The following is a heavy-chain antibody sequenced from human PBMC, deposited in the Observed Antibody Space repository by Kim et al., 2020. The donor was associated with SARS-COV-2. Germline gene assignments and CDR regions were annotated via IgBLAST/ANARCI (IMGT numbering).Heavy chain of an antibody. V-gene: IGHV5-51*01. CDR3: ARRLTGSYYVGALNFDY. CDR1: GYRFTNYW. CDR2: IFPGDSDV. D-gene: IGHD1-26*01. J-gene: IGHJ4*02. Sequence: GESLKISCKGSGYRFTNYWIGWVRQMPGKGLEWMGIIFPGDSDVRYSPSFQGQVTISADTSITTAYLQWSSLKASDTAMYYCARRLTGSYYVGALNFDYCGQGTPVTVSS.